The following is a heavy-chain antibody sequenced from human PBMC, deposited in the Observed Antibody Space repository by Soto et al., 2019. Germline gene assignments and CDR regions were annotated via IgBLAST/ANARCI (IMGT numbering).Heavy chain of an antibody. V-gene: IGHV4-31*03. D-gene: IGHD3-10*01. CDR1: GESISTNSYY. J-gene: IGHJ3*02. CDR2: IYHNGNT. Sequence: SDTLSLTCTVSGESISTNSYYWNWIRQHPGKGLEWIGYIYHNGNTYYNPSLRSRLTISVDTSTSQFSLNLNSVTAADTAVYYCARDRPTKFGEPQGNFDIWGQGTMVTVSS. CDR3: ARDRPTKFGEPQGNFDI.